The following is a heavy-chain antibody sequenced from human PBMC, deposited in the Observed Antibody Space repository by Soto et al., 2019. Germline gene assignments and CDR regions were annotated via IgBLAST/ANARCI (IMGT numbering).Heavy chain of an antibody. J-gene: IGHJ4*02. CDR1: GFTFSSYG. D-gene: IGHD3-3*01. Sequence: PGGSLRLSCAASGFTFSSYGMHWVRQAPGKGLEWVAVISYDGSNKYYADSVKGRFTISRDNSKNTLYLQMNSLRAEDTAVYYCAKEKRFLEWTQYYFDYWGQGTLVTVSS. V-gene: IGHV3-30*18. CDR2: ISYDGSNK. CDR3: AKEKRFLEWTQYYFDY.